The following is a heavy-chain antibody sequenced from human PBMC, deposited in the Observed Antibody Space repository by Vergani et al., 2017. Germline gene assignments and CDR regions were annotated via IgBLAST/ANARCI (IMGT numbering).Heavy chain of an antibody. J-gene: IGHJ5*02. CDR1: GYTFTGYY. D-gene: IGHD2-15*01. V-gene: IGHV1-2*02. CDR2: INPNSGGT. CDR3: ARDTLVVVSATPQDNWFDP. Sequence: QVQLVQSGAEVKKPGASVKVSCKASGYTFTGYYMHWVRQAPGQGLEWMGWINPNSGGTNYAQKFQGRVTMTRYTSISTDYMELSRLRSDDTAVYYCARDTLVVVSATPQDNWFDPWGQGTLVNVAS.